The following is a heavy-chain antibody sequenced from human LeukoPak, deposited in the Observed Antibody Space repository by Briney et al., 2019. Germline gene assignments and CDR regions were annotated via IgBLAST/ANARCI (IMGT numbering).Heavy chain of an antibody. Sequence: PGGSLRLSCAASGFTVSRHYMTWVRQAPGKGLEWVSIIYSGGSTYSADSVKGRVIISRDNSKNTLYLQMNSLRVEDTAVYYCARDHLGATTVAFDIWGQGTMVTVSS. J-gene: IGHJ3*02. V-gene: IGHV3-66*01. CDR2: IYSGGST. CDR3: ARDHLGATTVAFDI. D-gene: IGHD1-26*01. CDR1: GFTVSRHY.